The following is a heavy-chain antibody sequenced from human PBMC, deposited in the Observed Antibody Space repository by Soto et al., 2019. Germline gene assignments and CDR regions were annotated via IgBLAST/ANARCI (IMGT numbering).Heavy chain of an antibody. D-gene: IGHD6-19*01. Sequence: PGGSLRLSCAASGFTFGSYGMHWVRQAPGKGLEWVAIIWYDGSNKYYADSVKGRFTISRDSSKNTVSLEMTSLRAEDTAVYYCAKGGRQWLVTSDFNYWGQGALVTVSS. CDR3: AKGGRQWLVTSDFNY. J-gene: IGHJ4*02. CDR2: IWYDGSNK. CDR1: GFTFGSYG. V-gene: IGHV3-30*02.